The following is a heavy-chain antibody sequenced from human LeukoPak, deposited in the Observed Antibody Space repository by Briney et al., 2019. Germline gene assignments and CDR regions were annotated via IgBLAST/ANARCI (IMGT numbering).Heavy chain of an antibody. CDR1: GFTFSSYG. CDR3: AKGGSSWVFDY. Sequence: PGRSLRLSCAASGFTFSSYGMHWVRQAPGKGLEWVAVISYDGSNKYYADSVKDRFTISRDNSKNTLYLQMNSLRAEDTAVYYCAKGGSSWVFDYWGQGTLVTVSS. J-gene: IGHJ4*02. V-gene: IGHV3-30*18. CDR2: ISYDGSNK. D-gene: IGHD6-13*01.